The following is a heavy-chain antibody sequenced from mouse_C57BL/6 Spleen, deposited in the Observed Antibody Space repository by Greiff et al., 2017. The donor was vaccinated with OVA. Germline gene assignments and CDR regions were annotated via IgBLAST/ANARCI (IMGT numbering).Heavy chain of an antibody. CDR1: GFTFSSYA. CDR2: ISDGGSYT. J-gene: IGHJ2*01. D-gene: IGHD1-1*01. Sequence: EVKLEESGGGLVKPGGSLKLSCAASGFTFSSYAMSWVRQTPEKRLEWVATISDGGSYTYYPDNVKGRFTISRDNAKNNLYLQMSHLKSEDTAMYYCASLYGSSLYYFDYWGQGTTLTVSS. CDR3: ASLYGSSLYYFDY. V-gene: IGHV5-4*03.